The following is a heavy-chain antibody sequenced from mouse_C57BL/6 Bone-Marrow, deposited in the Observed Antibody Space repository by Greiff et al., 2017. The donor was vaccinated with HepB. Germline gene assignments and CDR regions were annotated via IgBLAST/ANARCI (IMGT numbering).Heavy chain of an antibody. Sequence: LEESGAELVRPGASVKLSCKASGYTFTDYYINWVKQRPGKGLEWIARIYPGSGNTYYNEKFKDKATLTAEKSSSTAYMQLSSLTSEDSAVYFCARSASSNSFAYWGQGTLVTVSA. D-gene: IGHD2-5*01. V-gene: IGHV1-76*01. CDR1: GYTFTDYY. J-gene: IGHJ3*01. CDR3: ARSASSNSFAY. CDR2: IYPGSGNT.